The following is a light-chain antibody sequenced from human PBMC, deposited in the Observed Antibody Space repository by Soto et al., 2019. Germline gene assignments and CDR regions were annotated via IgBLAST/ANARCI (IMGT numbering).Light chain of an antibody. Sequence: EIVMTQSPATLSVSPGERATLSCRASQSVSSNLAWYQQKPGQAPRLLIYGASTRATGIPARFSGSGSGTESTLTISSLQSEDCAVYYCQQYNNWPLTFGGGTKVEIK. CDR3: QQYNNWPLT. CDR2: GAS. CDR1: QSVSSN. J-gene: IGKJ4*01. V-gene: IGKV3D-15*01.